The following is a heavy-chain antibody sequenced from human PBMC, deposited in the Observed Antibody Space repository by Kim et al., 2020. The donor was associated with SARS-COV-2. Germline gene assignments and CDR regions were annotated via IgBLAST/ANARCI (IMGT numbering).Heavy chain of an antibody. CDR3: SRHTNFRSPYAFMDI. CDR1: GGSINQYF. D-gene: IGHD2-2*01. CDR2: MFSSGGP. J-gene: IGHJ6*02. V-gene: IGHV4-59*08. Sequence: SETLSLTCSVAGGSINQYFWSWVRQSPDKGLEWLALMFSSGGPKYNPSLESRLTFSVDASKNSVSLRLRSVTAADTAVSYCSRHTNFRSPYAFMDIWGQ.